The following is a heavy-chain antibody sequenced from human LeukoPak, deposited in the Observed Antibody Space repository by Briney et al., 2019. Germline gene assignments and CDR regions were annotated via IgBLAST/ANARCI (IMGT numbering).Heavy chain of an antibody. CDR2: IGTSGGDI. CDR1: GFIFSSYV. CDR3: ARDPNWGSGY. V-gene: IGHV3-23*01. J-gene: IGHJ4*02. D-gene: IGHD7-27*01. Sequence: PGGSLRLSCAASGFIFSSYVMIWVRQVPGKGLEWVSIIGTSGGDIHYADSVKGRFSISRDNSKNTLSLQMNSLRVDDTAVYYCARDPNWGSGYWGQGTLVTVSS.